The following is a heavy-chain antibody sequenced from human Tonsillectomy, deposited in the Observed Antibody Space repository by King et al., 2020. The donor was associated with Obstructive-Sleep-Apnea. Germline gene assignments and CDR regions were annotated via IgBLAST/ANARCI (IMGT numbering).Heavy chain of an antibody. V-gene: IGHV3-15*01. J-gene: IGHJ4*02. Sequence: VQLVESGGGLVKPGGSLTLSCAASEFTFSNAWMSGVRQAPGKGLEWVGRIKSKTDGGTTDYAAPVKDRFTISRDDSKNTLYVQMNSLKTEDTAVYYCTAGYCSGGTCYPLGLDYWGQGTLVTVSS. D-gene: IGHD2-15*01. CDR3: TAGYCSGGTCYPLGLDY. CDR2: IKSKTDGGTT. CDR1: EFTFSNAW.